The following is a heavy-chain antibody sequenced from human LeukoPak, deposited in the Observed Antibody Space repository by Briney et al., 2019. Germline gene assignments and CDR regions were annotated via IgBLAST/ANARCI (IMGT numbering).Heavy chain of an antibody. J-gene: IGHJ4*02. D-gene: IGHD2-15*01. CDR1: GFTFSSYA. V-gene: IGHV3-23*01. Sequence: GGSLRLSCAASGFTFSSYAMSWVRQAPGKGLEWVSALSGTGGDIYYADSVKGRFTISRDNSRDTLFLQMNTLRDEDTAVYYCANMNRYWGQGTLVTVSS. CDR2: LSGTGGDI. CDR3: ANMNRY.